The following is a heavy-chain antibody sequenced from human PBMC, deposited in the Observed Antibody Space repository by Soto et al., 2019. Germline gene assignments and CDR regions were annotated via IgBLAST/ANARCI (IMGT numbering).Heavy chain of an antibody. V-gene: IGHV5-51*01. CDR1: GYNFINYW. CDR3: ARTGRSNYYNDMDV. D-gene: IGHD1-26*01. CDR2: IYPGDSDT. Sequence: GESLKLSCKGFGYNFINYWIAWVRQMPVRGLEWMGIIYPGDSDTRYSPSFQGQVTISADKSISTAYLQWSSLKASHTAMYYCARTGRSNYYNDMDVWGQGTTDTVSS. J-gene: IGHJ6*01.